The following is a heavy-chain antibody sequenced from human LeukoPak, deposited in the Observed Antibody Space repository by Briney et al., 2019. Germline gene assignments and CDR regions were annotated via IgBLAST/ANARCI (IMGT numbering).Heavy chain of an antibody. CDR2: IDPSDSYT. J-gene: IGHJ4*02. CDR3: ARHSQWVIVDELL. V-gene: IGHV5-10-1*01. CDR1: GYRFKNYW. Sequence: GESLKISCKASGYRFKNYWISWVRQMPGKGLEWMGRIDPSDSYTNYSPSFQGHVTISADKSLTTAYLQWSSLEASDTAMYYCARHSQWVIVDELLWGQGTLVTVSS. D-gene: IGHD6-19*01.